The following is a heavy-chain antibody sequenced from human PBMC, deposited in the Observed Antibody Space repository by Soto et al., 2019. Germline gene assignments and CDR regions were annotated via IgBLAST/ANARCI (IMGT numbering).Heavy chain of an antibody. V-gene: IGHV3-30*18. CDR2: ISYDGSYK. J-gene: IGHJ6*02. Sequence: GGSLRLSCAASGFTFDNYGMHWVRQAPGKGLGWVSGISYDGSYKYYADSVKGRYIISRDNPKNTLCLQMNSLRTEDTAVYYCAKELSHSYGYTRYYFYGMDVCGPGTTVTVSS. CDR1: GFTFDNYG. D-gene: IGHD5-18*01. CDR3: AKELSHSYGYTRYYFYGMDV.